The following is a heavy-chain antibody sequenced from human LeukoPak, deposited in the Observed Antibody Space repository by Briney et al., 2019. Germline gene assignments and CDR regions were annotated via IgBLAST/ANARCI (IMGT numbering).Heavy chain of an antibody. Sequence: PGGSLRLSCAASGFTFSSYGMHWVRQAPGKGLEWVAVISYDGSNKYYADSVKGRFTISRDNSKNTLYLQMNSLRAEDTAVYYCAKVIFKWELLRAFDIWGQGTMVTVSS. D-gene: IGHD1-26*01. CDR1: GFTFSSYG. V-gene: IGHV3-30*18. CDR3: AKVIFKWELLRAFDI. CDR2: ISYDGSNK. J-gene: IGHJ3*02.